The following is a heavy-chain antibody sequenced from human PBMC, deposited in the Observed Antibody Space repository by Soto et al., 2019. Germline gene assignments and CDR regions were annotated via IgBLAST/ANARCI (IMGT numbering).Heavy chain of an antibody. CDR3: SRYDSSGYYYDLSFDP. CDR1: GGSFSGYN. D-gene: IGHD3-22*01. Sequence: PSETLSLTCTVYGGSFSGYNWSWIRQPPGKGLEWIGEINHSGSTNYNPSLKSRVTISVDTSKNQFSLKLSSVTAADTAVYYCSRYDSSGYYYDLSFDPWGQGTLVTVSS. V-gene: IGHV4-34*01. CDR2: INHSGST. J-gene: IGHJ5*02.